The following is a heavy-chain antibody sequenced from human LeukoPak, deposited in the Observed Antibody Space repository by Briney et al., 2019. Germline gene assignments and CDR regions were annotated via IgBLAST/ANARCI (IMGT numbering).Heavy chain of an antibody. D-gene: IGHD3-3*01. CDR1: GGSFSGYY. CDR2: INHSGST. J-gene: IGHJ5*02. CDR3: ARGGYDFWSGYYQSNWFDP. Sequence: KPSETLSLTCAVYGGSFSGYYWSWIRQPPGKGLEWIGEINHSGSTNYNPSLKSRVTISVDTSKNQFSLKLSSVTAADTAVYYCARGGYDFWSGYYQSNWFDPWGQGTLVSVSS. V-gene: IGHV4-34*01.